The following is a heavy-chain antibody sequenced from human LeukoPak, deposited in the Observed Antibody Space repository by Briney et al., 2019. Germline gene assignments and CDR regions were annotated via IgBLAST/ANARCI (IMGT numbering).Heavy chain of an antibody. CDR1: GFTFSSYA. V-gene: IGHV3-23*01. D-gene: IGHD6-13*01. J-gene: IGHJ6*02. CDR2: ISAGGGST. CDR3: AKDQSYSSTWYRGMDV. Sequence: GGSLRLSCAASGFTFSSYAMNWVRQAPGKGPGWVSGISAGGGSTYYADSVKGRFTISRDNSKNTLYLQMNSLRAEDTAVYYCAKDQSYSSTWYRGMDVWGQGTTVTVSS.